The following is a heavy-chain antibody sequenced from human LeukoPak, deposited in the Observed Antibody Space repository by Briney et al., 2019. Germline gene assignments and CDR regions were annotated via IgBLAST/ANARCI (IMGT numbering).Heavy chain of an antibody. CDR3: ARRARAAADYYYYMDV. CDR1: GYSFTSYW. J-gene: IGHJ6*03. D-gene: IGHD6-13*01. Sequence: GESLKISCKGSGYSFTSYWIGWVRQMPGKGLEWMGIIYPGDSDTRYSPSFQGQVTISADKSISTAYLQWSSLKASDTAMYYCARRARAAADYYYYMDVWGKGTTVTVSS. CDR2: IYPGDSDT. V-gene: IGHV5-51*01.